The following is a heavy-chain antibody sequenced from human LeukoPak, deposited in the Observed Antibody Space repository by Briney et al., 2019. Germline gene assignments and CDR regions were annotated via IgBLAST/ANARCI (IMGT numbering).Heavy chain of an antibody. Sequence: ASVKVSCKVSGYTLNELSIHWVRQAAGKGLEWMGGFDPEYGETVYAQKFQGRVTMAEDTSADTAYMELSSLRSEDTPVYYCAPLDFWVPSTWGQGTLVPVSS. D-gene: IGHD3-3*01. J-gene: IGHJ5*02. V-gene: IGHV1-24*01. CDR1: GYTLNELS. CDR2: FDPEYGET. CDR3: APLDFWVPST.